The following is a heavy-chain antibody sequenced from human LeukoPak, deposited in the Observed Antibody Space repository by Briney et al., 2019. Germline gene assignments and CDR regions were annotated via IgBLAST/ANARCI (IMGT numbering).Heavy chain of an antibody. CDR2: LSSNSANT. J-gene: IGHJ4*02. D-gene: IGHD2-21*02. V-gene: IGHV3-23*01. Sequence: GGSLRLSCAASGFTFDTYGMSWVRQAPGKGLEWVSSLSSNSANTYYADSVKGRFTISRDNSKNTLYLQMNSLRAEDTAVYYCAKDGTGCGGDCYSDYWGQGTPVTVSS. CDR3: AKDGTGCGGDCYSDY. CDR1: GFTFDTYG.